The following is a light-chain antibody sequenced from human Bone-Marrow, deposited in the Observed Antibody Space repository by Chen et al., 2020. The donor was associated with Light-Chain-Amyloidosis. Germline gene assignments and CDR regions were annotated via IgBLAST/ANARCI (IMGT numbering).Light chain of an antibody. CDR2: AAS. CDR3: QQSYSTLGIT. V-gene: IGKV1-39*01. J-gene: IGKJ5*01. CDR1: QSISSY. Sequence: DIQMTQSPSSLSASVGDRVTITCRASQSISSYLNWYQQKPGKAPKLLIYAASSLQSGVPSRFSVSGSGTDFTLTISSLQPEDFATYYCQQSYSTLGITFGQGTRLEIK.